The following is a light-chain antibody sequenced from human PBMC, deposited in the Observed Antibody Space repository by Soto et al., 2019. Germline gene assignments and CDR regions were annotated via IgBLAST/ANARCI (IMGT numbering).Light chain of an antibody. CDR3: AAWDDSLTGHYV. V-gene: IGLV1-44*01. Sequence: QSALTQPPSASGTPGQRVTISCSGSSSNIGSNTVNWYQHLPGTAPKLLIYSNYQRPSGVPDRFSGSKSGTSASLVISGLQSEDEADYYCAAWDDSLTGHYVFGTGTKVTVL. CDR2: SNY. CDR1: SSNIGSNT. J-gene: IGLJ1*01.